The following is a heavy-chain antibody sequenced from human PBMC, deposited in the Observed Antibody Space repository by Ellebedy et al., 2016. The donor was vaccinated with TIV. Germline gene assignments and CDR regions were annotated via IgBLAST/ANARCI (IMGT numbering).Heavy chain of an antibody. CDR2: IYYSGST. Sequence: SETLSLXCTVSGGSISSGDYYWSWIRQPPGKGLEWIGYIYYSGSTYYNPSLKSRVTISVDTSKNQFSLKLSSVTAADTAVYYCARGAYYGSGQFDYWGQGTLVTVSS. CDR3: ARGAYYGSGQFDY. D-gene: IGHD3-10*01. V-gene: IGHV4-30-4*01. J-gene: IGHJ4*02. CDR1: GGSISSGDYY.